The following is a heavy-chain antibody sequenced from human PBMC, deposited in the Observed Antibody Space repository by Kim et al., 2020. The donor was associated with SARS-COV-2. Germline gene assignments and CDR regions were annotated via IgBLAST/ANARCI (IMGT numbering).Heavy chain of an antibody. CDR2: IIPIFGTA. CDR3: ARRASSENLFGSLWFGELMGPNYYYYGMDV. D-gene: IGHD3-10*01. V-gene: IGHV1-69*13. J-gene: IGHJ6*02. CDR1: GGTFSSYA. Sequence: SVKVSCKASGGTFSSYAISWVRQAPGQGLEWMGGIIPIFGTANYAQKFQGRVTITADESTSTAYMELSSLRSEDTAVYYCARRASSENLFGSLWFGELMGPNYYYYGMDVWGQGTTVTVSS.